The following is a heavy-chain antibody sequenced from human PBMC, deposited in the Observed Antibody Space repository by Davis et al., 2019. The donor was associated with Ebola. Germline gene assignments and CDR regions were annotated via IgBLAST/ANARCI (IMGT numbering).Heavy chain of an antibody. D-gene: IGHD2-2*01. CDR1: GFTFSSYA. V-gene: IGHV3-30-3*01. Sequence: PGGSLRLSCAASGFTFSSYAMHWVRQAPGKGLEWVAVISYDGSNKYYADSVKGRFTISRDNSKNTLYLQMNSLRAEDTAVYYCAREWHYDAIVVVPAAIIETFDYWGQGTLVTVSS. CDR3: AREWHYDAIVVVPAAIIETFDY. J-gene: IGHJ4*02. CDR2: ISYDGSNK.